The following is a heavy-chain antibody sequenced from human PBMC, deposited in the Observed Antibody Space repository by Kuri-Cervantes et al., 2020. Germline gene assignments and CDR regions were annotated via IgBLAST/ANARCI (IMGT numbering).Heavy chain of an antibody. CDR3: AREGPAGARSDY. V-gene: IGHV3-13*01. CDR2: IGTAGDT. Sequence: GGSLRLSCAASGFTFSSYDMHWVRQATGKGLEWVSAIGTAGDTYYPGSVKGRFTISREDAKNSLYLQMNSLRAGDTAVYYCAREGPAGARSDYWGQGTLVTVSS. J-gene: IGHJ4*02. D-gene: IGHD1-26*01. CDR1: GFTFSSYD.